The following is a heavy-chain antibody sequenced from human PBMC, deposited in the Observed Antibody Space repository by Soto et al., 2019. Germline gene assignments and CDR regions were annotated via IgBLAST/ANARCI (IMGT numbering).Heavy chain of an antibody. Sequence: SETLSLTCTVSGGSISSYYWSWIRQPPGKGLERIRYIYYSGNTNYNPSHKSRVTISVDMSKNQFSLKLCSVTAAVTFVYFCAREGSSSWYPHFDYWGQGTLVTVSS. CDR1: GGSISSYY. CDR2: IYYSGNT. D-gene: IGHD6-13*01. V-gene: IGHV4-59*01. J-gene: IGHJ4*02. CDR3: AREGSSSWYPHFDY.